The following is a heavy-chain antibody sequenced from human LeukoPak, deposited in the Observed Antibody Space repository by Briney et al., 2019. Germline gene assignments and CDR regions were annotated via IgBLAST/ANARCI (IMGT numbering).Heavy chain of an antibody. V-gene: IGHV1-46*01. D-gene: IGHD3-22*01. CDR3: AGAGYDSATLDY. CDR2: INPSGGST. Sequence: ASVKVSCKASGGTFSSYAISWVRQAPGQGLEWMGIINPSGGSTSYAQKFQGRVTMTRDTSTSTVYMELSSLRSEDTAVYYCAGAGYDSATLDYWGQGTLVTVSS. CDR1: GGTFSSYA. J-gene: IGHJ4*02.